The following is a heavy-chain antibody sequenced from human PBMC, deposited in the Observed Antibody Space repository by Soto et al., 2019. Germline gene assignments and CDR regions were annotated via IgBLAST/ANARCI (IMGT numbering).Heavy chain of an antibody. CDR1: GGSISSYY. CDR2: IYYSGST. CDR3: ARGESSGWYYFDY. Sequence: TVSGGSISSYYWSWIRQPPGKGLEWIGYIYYSGSTNYNPSLKSRVTISVDTSKNQFSLKLSSVTAADTAVYYCARGESSGWYYFDYWGQGTLVTVSS. J-gene: IGHJ4*02. V-gene: IGHV4-59*01. D-gene: IGHD6-19*01.